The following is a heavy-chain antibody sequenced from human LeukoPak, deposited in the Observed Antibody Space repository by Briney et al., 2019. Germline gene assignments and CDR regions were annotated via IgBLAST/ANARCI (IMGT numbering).Heavy chain of an antibody. Sequence: PSGTLSLTCAVSGGSISSSNWWSWVRQPPGKGLEWIGEIYHSGSTNYNPSLKSRVTISVDKSKNQFSLKLSSVTAADTAVYYCARAYYYDSSGGRFDYWGQGTLVTVSS. CDR2: IYHSGST. D-gene: IGHD3-22*01. CDR1: GGSISSSNW. CDR3: ARAYYYDSSGGRFDY. V-gene: IGHV4-4*02. J-gene: IGHJ4*02.